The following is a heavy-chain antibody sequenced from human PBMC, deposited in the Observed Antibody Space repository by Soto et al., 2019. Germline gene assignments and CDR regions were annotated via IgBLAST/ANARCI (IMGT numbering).Heavy chain of an antibody. CDR3: VRGSYGDQHDY. D-gene: IGHD4-17*01. CDR1: GYTYTTYG. CDR2: ISANNDNT. J-gene: IGHJ4*02. V-gene: IGHV1-18*01. Sequence: QVQLVQSGAEVKKPGASVKVSCKASGYTYTTYGITWVRQAPGQGLEWMGSISANNDNTNYAQKFRDRVTVTTDTSTSTAYMELTSLRSDDTAVYYSVRGSYGDQHDYWGQGTLVTVSS.